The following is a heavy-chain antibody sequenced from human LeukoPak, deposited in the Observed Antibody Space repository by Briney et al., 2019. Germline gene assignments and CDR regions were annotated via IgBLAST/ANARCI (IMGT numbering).Heavy chain of an antibody. V-gene: IGHV1-69*05. CDR1: GGTFSSYA. Sequence: SVKVSCKASGGTFSSYAISWVRQAPGQGLEWMGGIIPIFGTANYAQKFQGRVTITTDESTSTAYMELSSLRSEDTAVYYCARADDFWSGPKSGGPGPYYYYMDVWGKGTTVTVSS. CDR2: IIPIFGTA. J-gene: IGHJ6*03. D-gene: IGHD3-3*01. CDR3: ARADDFWSGPKSGGPGPYYYYMDV.